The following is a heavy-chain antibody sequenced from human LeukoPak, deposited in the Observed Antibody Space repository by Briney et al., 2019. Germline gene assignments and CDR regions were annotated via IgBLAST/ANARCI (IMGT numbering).Heavy chain of an antibody. CDR2: IRYDGSNK. CDR1: GFTFSSYG. Sequence: GGSLRLSCGASGFTFSSYGMHWVRQAPGKGLEWVAFIRYDGSNKNYADSVKGRFTISRDNAKNSLYLQMNSLRAEDTAVYYCARDREYTDYLHNWFDPWGQGTLVTVSS. CDR3: ARDREYTDYLHNWFDP. V-gene: IGHV3-30*02. D-gene: IGHD4-11*01. J-gene: IGHJ5*02.